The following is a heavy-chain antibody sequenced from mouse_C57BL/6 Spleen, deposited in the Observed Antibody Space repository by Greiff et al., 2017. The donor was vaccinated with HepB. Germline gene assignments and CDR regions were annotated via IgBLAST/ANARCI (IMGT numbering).Heavy chain of an antibody. CDR3: ARDGDDYDD. Sequence: LVESGPELVKPGDSVKISCKASGYSFTGYFMNWVMQSHGKSLEWIGRINPYNGDTFYNQKFKGKATLTVDKSSSTAHMELRSLTSEDSAVYYCARDGDDYDDWGQGTLVTVSA. CDR2: INPYNGDT. D-gene: IGHD2-4*01. CDR1: GYSFTGYF. J-gene: IGHJ3*01. V-gene: IGHV1-20*01.